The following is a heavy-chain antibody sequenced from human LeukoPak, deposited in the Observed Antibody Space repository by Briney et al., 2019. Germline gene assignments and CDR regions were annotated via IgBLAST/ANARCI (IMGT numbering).Heavy chain of an antibody. Sequence: GGSLRLSCAASGFTFSGYSMNWVRQAPGKGLEWVSSISSSNSYIYYVDSVKGRFTISRDNAKNSLYLQMNSLRAEDTAVYYCARGHRILGDAFDIWGQGTMVTVSS. J-gene: IGHJ3*02. CDR1: GFTFSGYS. CDR3: ARGHRILGDAFDI. CDR2: ISSSNSYI. D-gene: IGHD1-14*01. V-gene: IGHV3-21*01.